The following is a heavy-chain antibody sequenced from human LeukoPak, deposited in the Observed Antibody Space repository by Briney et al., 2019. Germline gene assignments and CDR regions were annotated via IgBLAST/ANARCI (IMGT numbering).Heavy chain of an antibody. Sequence: SETLSLTCTVSGGSISSSSYYWGWIRQPPGKGLEWIGSIYYSGSTYYNPSLKSRVTISVDTSRNQFSLKLSSVTAADTAVYYCARHPGRYSYGIDYWGQGTLVTVSS. J-gene: IGHJ4*02. CDR2: IYYSGST. CDR3: ARHPGRYSYGIDY. V-gene: IGHV4-39*01. CDR1: GGSISSSSYY. D-gene: IGHD5-18*01.